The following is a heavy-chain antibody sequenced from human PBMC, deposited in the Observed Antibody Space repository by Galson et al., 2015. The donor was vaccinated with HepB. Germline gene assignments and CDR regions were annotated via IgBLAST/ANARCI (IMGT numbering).Heavy chain of an antibody. Sequence: SLRLSCAASGFSFTRYAMTWVRQAPGKGLELVSSKTSRGGNSYYTDSVKGRFTVSRDNSKNTLLLQLNSLRAEDTAMYFCAKDGIMVANNPYHFHYWGQGTLVTVSS. D-gene: IGHD2-15*01. J-gene: IGHJ4*02. CDR3: AKDGIMVANNPYHFHY. CDR2: KTSRGGNS. CDR1: GFSFTRYA. V-gene: IGHV3-23*01.